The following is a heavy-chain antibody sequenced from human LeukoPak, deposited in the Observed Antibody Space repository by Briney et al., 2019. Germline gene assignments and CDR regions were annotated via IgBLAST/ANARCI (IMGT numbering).Heavy chain of an antibody. CDR3: ARALTRGLGYYYDTTRRGTFFDY. Sequence: SETLSLTCTVSGGSISSYYWSWIRQPAGKGLEWIGRIYTSGSTNYNPSLKSRVTVSVDTSKNQFSLKLSSVTAADTAVYYCARALTRGLGYYYDTTRRGTFFDYWGQGTLVTVSS. V-gene: IGHV4-4*07. CDR2: IYTSGST. J-gene: IGHJ4*02. CDR1: GGSISSYY. D-gene: IGHD3-22*01.